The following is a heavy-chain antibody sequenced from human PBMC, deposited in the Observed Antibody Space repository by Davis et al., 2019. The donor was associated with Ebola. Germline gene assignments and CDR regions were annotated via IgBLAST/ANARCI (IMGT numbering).Heavy chain of an antibody. Sequence: PSETLSLTCAVYGGSFSGYYWSWIRQPPGKGLEWIGEINHSGSTNYNPSLKSRVTISVDTSKNQFSLKLSSVTAADTAVYYCARGNWGRDAFDIWGQGTMVTVSS. D-gene: IGHD7-27*01. V-gene: IGHV4-34*01. J-gene: IGHJ3*02. CDR1: GGSFSGYY. CDR3: ARGNWGRDAFDI. CDR2: INHSGST.